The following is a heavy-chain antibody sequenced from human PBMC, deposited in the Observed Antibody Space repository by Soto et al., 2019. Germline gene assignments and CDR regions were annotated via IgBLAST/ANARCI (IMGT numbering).Heavy chain of an antibody. V-gene: IGHV3-30-3*01. D-gene: IGHD2-21*01. Sequence: QVQLVESGGGVVQPGRSLRLSCAASGFTFSSYAMHWVRQAPGKGLEWVSVISYDGSNKYYADSVKGRFTISRDNSKNTLSLQMNSLRAKGTAVYYCARDTGAVFPIAAGGGPDYWGQGTLVTVSS. CDR1: GFTFSSYA. CDR2: ISYDGSNK. J-gene: IGHJ4*02. CDR3: ARDTGAVFPIAAGGGPDY.